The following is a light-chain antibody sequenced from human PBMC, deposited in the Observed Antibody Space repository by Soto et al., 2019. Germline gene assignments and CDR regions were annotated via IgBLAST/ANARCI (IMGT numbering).Light chain of an antibody. Sequence: EMVMTQSPATLSGSPGERVTLSCRASQPVASSLALYQHRPGQATRLLIYGASTRASGIPARFSGSGSGTEYTRTISSLQAEDYAIYYCQNYNGLPIFGGGTKVDIK. V-gene: IGKV3-15*01. CDR1: QPVASS. CDR3: QNYNGLPI. J-gene: IGKJ4*01. CDR2: GAS.